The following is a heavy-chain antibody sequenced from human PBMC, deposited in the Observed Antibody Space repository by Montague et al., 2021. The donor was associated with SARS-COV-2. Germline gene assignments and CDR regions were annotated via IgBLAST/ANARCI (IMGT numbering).Heavy chain of an antibody. D-gene: IGHD3-16*02. CDR1: GFTFSYYD. J-gene: IGHJ3*02. Sequence: SLRLSCAASGFTFSYYDMNWVRQAPGKGPEWISYISTSAYTTSYAGSVKGRFTISRDNGKNSLYLQMNSLRVEDTAVYYCTRDYRRVVGDGLDIWGQGTKVTVSS. CDR2: ISTSAYTT. V-gene: IGHV3-48*03. CDR3: TRDYRRVVGDGLDI.